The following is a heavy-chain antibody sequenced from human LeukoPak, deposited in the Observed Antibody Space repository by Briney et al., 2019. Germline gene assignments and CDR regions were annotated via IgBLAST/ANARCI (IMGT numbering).Heavy chain of an antibody. CDR2: ISSSSSYI. Sequence: GGSLRLSCAASGFTFSSYSMNWVRQAPGKGLEWVSYISSSSSYIYYADSVKGRFTISRDNAKNSLYLQMNSLRAEDTAVYYCARVYSGSYYGVDYWGQGTLVTVSS. J-gene: IGHJ4*02. CDR3: ARVYSGSYYGVDY. V-gene: IGHV3-21*05. D-gene: IGHD1-26*01. CDR1: GFTFSSYS.